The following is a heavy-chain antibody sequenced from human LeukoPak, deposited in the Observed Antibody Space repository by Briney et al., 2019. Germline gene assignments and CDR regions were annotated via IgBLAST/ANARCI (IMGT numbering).Heavy chain of an antibody. CDR1: GGSISSYY. V-gene: IGHV4-39*07. J-gene: IGHJ3*02. CDR2: IYYSGST. CDR3: AVDSSTYMREDAFDI. D-gene: IGHD2-2*01. Sequence: PSETLSLTCTVSGGSISSYYWGWIRQPPGKGLEWIGSIYYSGSTYYNPSLKSRVTISVDTSKNQFSLKLSSVTAADTAVYYCAVDSSTYMREDAFDIWGQGTMVTVSS.